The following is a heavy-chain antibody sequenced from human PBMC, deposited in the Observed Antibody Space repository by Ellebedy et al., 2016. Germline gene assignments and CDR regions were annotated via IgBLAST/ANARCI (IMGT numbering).Heavy chain of an antibody. CDR3: ASRVIAVAGTDPPTDYYYGMDV. J-gene: IGHJ6*02. V-gene: IGHV3-48*04. CDR2: ISYTSNTI. CDR1: GFSFNDFS. D-gene: IGHD6-19*01. Sequence: RGSLRLSCVGSGFSFNDFSMNWVRQAPGKGLEWVAYISYTSNTIAYADSVKGRLTISRDNAKHSLYLQMDSLRIEDTAVYYCASRVIAVAGTDPPTDYYYGMDVWGQGSTVTVSS.